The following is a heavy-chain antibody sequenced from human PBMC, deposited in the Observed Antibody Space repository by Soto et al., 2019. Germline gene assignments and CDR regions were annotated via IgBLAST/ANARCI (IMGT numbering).Heavy chain of an antibody. D-gene: IGHD2-15*01. CDR1: VVSVDTTYC. CDR3: GSPRSGLSPDFGH. Sequence: ASVKVSCNASVVSVDTTYCIHWVRRAPGQGLEWMGSINPNSGDTNYAQNFQGRVTMTRDTSISTAYMEVSSLTSDDTAVYYCGSPRSGLSPDFGHWGHGTVVTVSS. CDR2: INPNSGDT. V-gene: IGHV1-2*02. J-gene: IGHJ4*01.